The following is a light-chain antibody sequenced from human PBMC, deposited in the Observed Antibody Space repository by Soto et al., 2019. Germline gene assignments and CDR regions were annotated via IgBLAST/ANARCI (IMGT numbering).Light chain of an antibody. CDR1: QNINKW. V-gene: IGKV1-5*01. CDR3: QQYNSNLFS. Sequence: DIQMTQSPSTLSSSVGDTVTITCRASQNINKWLAWYQHKPGKAPKLLIYDASSLEGGVPSRFSGSGSGTEFTLTISSLQPDDSATYYCQQYNSNLFSFGPGSNVDV. J-gene: IGKJ3*01. CDR2: DAS.